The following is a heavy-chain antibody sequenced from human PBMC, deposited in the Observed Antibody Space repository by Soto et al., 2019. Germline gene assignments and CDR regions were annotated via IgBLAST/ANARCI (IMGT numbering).Heavy chain of an antibody. CDR1: GFTFTSSA. Sequence: SVKVSCKASGFTFTSSAMQWVRQARGQRLEWIGWIVVGSGNTNYAQKFQERVTITRDMSTSTAYMELSSLRSEDTAVYYCAAGYSSGWYPGSGYYHYGLAVWGQGTTVPVPS. V-gene: IGHV1-58*02. D-gene: IGHD6-19*01. CDR2: IVVGSGNT. CDR3: AAGYSSGWYPGSGYYHYGLAV. J-gene: IGHJ6*02.